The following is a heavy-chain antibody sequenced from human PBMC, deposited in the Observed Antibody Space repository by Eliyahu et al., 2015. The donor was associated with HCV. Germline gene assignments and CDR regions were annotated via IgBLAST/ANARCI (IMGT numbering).Heavy chain of an antibody. Sequence: QLQLQESGPGQVKPSETLSLTCSVSGGSINRSYYWGWVRQPPGKGLEWIGNIDYSGTTYYNPSLKSRATIAVDTSKNQFALQVNSVTAADTAVYYCARTLVLRGYDVFHIWGQGTMVIVSS. V-gene: IGHV4-39*01. J-gene: IGHJ3*02. CDR1: GGSINRSYY. D-gene: IGHD4/OR15-4a*01. CDR2: IDYSGTT. CDR3: ARTLVLRGYDVFHI.